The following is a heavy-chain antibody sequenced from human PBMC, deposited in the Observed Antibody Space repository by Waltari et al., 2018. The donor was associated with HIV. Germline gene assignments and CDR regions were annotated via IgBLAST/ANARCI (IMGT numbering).Heavy chain of an antibody. CDR3: ARVGSGDLVRGAMVPEDYYYYYGMDV. CDR1: GFTFDDYG. J-gene: IGHJ6*02. Sequence: EVQLVESGGGVVRPGGSLRLSCAASGFTFDDYGLSWVRQAPGKGLEWVSGINWNGGSTGYADSVKGRFTISRDNAKNSLYLQMNSLRAEDTALYYCARVGSGDLVRGAMVPEDYYYYYGMDVWGQGTTVTVSS. D-gene: IGHD5-18*01. CDR2: INWNGGST. V-gene: IGHV3-20*04.